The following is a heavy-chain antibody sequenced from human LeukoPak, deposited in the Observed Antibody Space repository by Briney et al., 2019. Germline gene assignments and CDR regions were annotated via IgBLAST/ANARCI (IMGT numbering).Heavy chain of an antibody. CDR2: IYSGATT. V-gene: IGHV3-53*01. CDR1: GFTFSNYA. J-gene: IGHJ2*01. Sequence: GGSLRLSCAASGFTFSNYAMSWVRQAPGKGLEWVSIIYSGATTYYADSVKGRFTISRDTSKNTVSLQMNSLRAEDTAVYFCARVGDHFHWNLDLWGRGTLVSVSS. CDR3: ARVGDHFHWNLDL. D-gene: IGHD3-3*02.